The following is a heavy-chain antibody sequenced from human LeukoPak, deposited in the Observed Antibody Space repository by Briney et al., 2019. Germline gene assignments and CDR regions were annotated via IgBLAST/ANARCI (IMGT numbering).Heavy chain of an antibody. J-gene: IGHJ4*02. CDR1: GGSFSGYY. V-gene: IGHV4-34*01. CDR3: ARVSGYLLFDY. CDR2: INHSGST. Sequence: SETLSLTCAVYGGSFSGYYWSWIRRPPGKGMEWIGEINHSGSTNYNPSLKSRVTISVDRSKNQFSLKLSSVTAADTAVYYCARVSGYLLFDYWGQGTLVTVSS. D-gene: IGHD3-22*01.